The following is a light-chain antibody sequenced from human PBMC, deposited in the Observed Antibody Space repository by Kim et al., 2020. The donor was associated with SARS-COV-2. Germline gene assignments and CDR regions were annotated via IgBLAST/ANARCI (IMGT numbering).Light chain of an antibody. J-gene: IGKJ1*01. CDR1: QSVGSKY. CDR3: QQYGDSRT. Sequence: IVLTQFPGTLSLSPGERATLSCRASQSVGSKYLAWYQQKPGQAPRLLIYGASSRATGIPDRFSGSGSGKDFTLTISGLEPEDFAVYYGQQYGDSRTFGQGTKVDIK. CDR2: GAS. V-gene: IGKV3-20*01.